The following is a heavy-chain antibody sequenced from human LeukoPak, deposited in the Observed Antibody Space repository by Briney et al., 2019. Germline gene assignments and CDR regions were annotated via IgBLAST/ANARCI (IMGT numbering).Heavy chain of an antibody. Sequence: GGSLRHSCAPSGYTFSIYAMTWVRQAPGEGLEWVSAISGNGGSTYYADSVKGRFTISRDNSKSTLYLQMNSLRAEDTAVYYCAKDQEQALRETSWFDPWGQGTLVTVPS. J-gene: IGHJ5*02. CDR2: ISGNGGST. CDR3: AKDQEQALRETSWFDP. D-gene: IGHD1/OR15-1a*01. V-gene: IGHV3-23*01. CDR1: GYTFSIYA.